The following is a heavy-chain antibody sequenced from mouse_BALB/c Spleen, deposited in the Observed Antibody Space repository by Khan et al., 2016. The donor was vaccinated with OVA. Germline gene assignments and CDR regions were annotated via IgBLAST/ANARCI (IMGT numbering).Heavy chain of an antibody. CDR2: IYPGSANA. CDR3: AGRFDF. Sequence: QVQLQQSGPELVKPGASVKISCKASGYTFTDYYINWVKQKPGQGLEWIGWIYPGSANAKYNEKFKGKATFTVDTSSSTVCMQLSSLTSEETAVYFCAGRFDFWGEGTTLTVSS. CDR1: GYTFTDYY. V-gene: IGHV1-84*02. J-gene: IGHJ2*01.